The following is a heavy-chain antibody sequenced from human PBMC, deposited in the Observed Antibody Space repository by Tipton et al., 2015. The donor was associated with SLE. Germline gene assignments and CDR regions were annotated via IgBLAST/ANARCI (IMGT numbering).Heavy chain of an antibody. CDR3: ARGSVVADDF. J-gene: IGHJ4*02. CDR1: SGSISDYY. D-gene: IGHD2-15*01. V-gene: IGHV4-4*07. Sequence: TLSLICNLSSGSISDYYWSWIRQPAGEGLEWIGRMHISGTANYNPSLKSRVTISVDTSKNQLSLKLTSVTAADTAVYYCARGSVVADDFWGQGTLVTVSS. CDR2: MHISGTA.